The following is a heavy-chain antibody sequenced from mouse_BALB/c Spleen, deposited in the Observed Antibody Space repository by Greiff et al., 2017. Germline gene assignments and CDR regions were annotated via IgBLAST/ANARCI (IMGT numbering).Heavy chain of an antibody. CDR2: ISSGGSYT. Sequence: EVKLMESGGDLVKPGGSLKLSCAASGFTFSSYGLSWVRQTPDKRLEWVATISSGGSYTYYPDSVKGRFTISRDNAKNTLYLQMSSLKSEDTAMYYCARQKKYGNLLFMDYWGQGTSVTVSS. J-gene: IGHJ4*01. V-gene: IGHV5-6*01. CDR1: GFTFSSYG. D-gene: IGHD2-10*02. CDR3: ARQKKYGNLLFMDY.